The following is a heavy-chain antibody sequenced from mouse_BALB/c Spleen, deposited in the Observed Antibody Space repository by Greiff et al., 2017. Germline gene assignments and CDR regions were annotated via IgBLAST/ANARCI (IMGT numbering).Heavy chain of an antibody. CDR1: GFSLTGYG. CDR3: ARGDGNPWFAY. D-gene: IGHD2-1*01. V-gene: IGHV2-6-7*01. J-gene: IGHJ3*01. CDR2: IWGDGST. Sequence: VQVVKSGPGLVAPSQSLSITCTVSGFSLTGYGVNWVRQPPGKGLEWLGMIWGDGSTDYNSALKSRLSISKDNSKSQVFLKMNSLQTDDTARYYCARGDGNPWFAYWGQGTLVTVSA.